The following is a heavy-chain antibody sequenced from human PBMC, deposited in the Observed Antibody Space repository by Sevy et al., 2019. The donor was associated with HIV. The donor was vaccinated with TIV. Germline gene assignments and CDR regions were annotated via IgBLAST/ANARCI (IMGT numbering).Heavy chain of an antibody. CDR2: TYYRSKWYN. V-gene: IGHV6-1*01. CDR3: ARDGRTYYYGSGSSNWFDP. Sequence: KQSQTLSLTCAISGDSVSSNSAAWNWIRQSPSRGLEWLGRTYYRSKWYNDYAVSVKSRITINPDTSKNQFSLQLNSVTPADTAVYYCARDGRTYYYGSGSSNWFDPWGQGTLVTVSS. J-gene: IGHJ5*02. CDR1: GDSVSSNSAA. D-gene: IGHD3-10*01.